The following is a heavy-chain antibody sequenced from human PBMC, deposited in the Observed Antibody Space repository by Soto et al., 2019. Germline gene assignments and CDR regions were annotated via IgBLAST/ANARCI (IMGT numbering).Heavy chain of an antibody. CDR1: GGTFSSYA. CDR3: ARGASGYDDNYYYYYGMDV. D-gene: IGHD5-12*01. CDR2: IIPIFGTA. V-gene: IGHV1-69*06. J-gene: IGHJ6*02. Sequence: SAKVSCKASGGTFSSYAISWVRQAPGQGLEWMGGIIPIFGTANYAQKFQGRVTITADKSTSTAYMELSSLRSEDTAVYYCARGASGYDDNYYYYYGMDVWGQGTTVTVSS.